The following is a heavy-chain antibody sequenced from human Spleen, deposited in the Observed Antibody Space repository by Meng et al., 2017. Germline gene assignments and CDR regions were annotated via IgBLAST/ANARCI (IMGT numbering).Heavy chain of an antibody. CDR3: ARGPEAPYSSGWIFDY. Sequence: QGLLQQGGEGLLKPSETLSLTCAVDGESFRDYYWTWIRQPPGKGLEWIGEIYHSGSTNYNPSLKSRVTISVDKSKNQFSLKLSSVTAADTAVYYCARGPEAPYSSGWIFDYWGQGTLVTVSS. D-gene: IGHD6-19*01. CDR1: GESFRDYY. V-gene: IGHV4-34*01. J-gene: IGHJ4*02. CDR2: IYHSGST.